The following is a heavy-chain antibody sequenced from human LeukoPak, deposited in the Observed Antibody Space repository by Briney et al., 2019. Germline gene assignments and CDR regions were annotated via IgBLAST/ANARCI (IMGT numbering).Heavy chain of an antibody. CDR1: GFTFSSYA. CDR3: ATLITKVRGVPGD. D-gene: IGHD3-10*01. Sequence: GGSLRLSCAASGFTFSSYAMSWVRQAPGKGLEWVSAISGSGGSTYYADSVKGRFTISRDNSKNTLYLQMNSLRAEDTAVYYCATLITKVRGVPGDWGQGTLVTVSS. J-gene: IGHJ4*02. CDR2: ISGSGGST. V-gene: IGHV3-23*01.